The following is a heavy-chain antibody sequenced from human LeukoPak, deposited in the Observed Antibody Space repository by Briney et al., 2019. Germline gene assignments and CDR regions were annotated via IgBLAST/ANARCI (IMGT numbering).Heavy chain of an antibody. Sequence: GGSLTLSCAASGFTFSSYSMSWVRQPPGKGLEWVSAISGSGGSTYYADSVKGRITISRDNSNDMLYLQMNSLRAEDTAVYYWAKGYYDYVWGSYYFDYWGQGTLVTVSS. D-gene: IGHD3-16*01. CDR1: GFTFSSYS. V-gene: IGHV3-23*01. J-gene: IGHJ4*02. CDR2: ISGSGGST. CDR3: AKGYYDYVWGSYYFDY.